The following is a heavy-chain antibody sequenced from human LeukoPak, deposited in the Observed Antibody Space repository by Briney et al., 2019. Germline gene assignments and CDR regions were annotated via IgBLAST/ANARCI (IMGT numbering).Heavy chain of an antibody. V-gene: IGHV1-18*01. CDR2: ISAYNGNT. D-gene: IGHD3-22*01. J-gene: IGHJ6*02. Sequence: ASVKVSCKTSGYTFTSYGISWVRQAPGQGLEWTGWISAYNGNTNYAQKLQGRVTMTTDTSTSTAYMELRSLRSDDTAVYYCARAAYYDSSGYSTTYYYYGMDVWGQGTTVTVSS. CDR1: GYTFTSYG. CDR3: ARAAYYDSSGYSTTYYYYGMDV.